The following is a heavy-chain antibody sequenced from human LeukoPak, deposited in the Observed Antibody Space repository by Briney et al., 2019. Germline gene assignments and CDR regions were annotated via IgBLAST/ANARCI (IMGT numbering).Heavy chain of an antibody. CDR3: ARTTVAGTIQY. J-gene: IGHJ1*01. CDR2: ISRTGTSI. Sequence: PGGSLRLFCAASGLTFSTFSMAWVRQAPGKGLEWVSYISRTGTSIHYADSMRGRFTISRDNTKSSLYLQMNNLRVEDTALYFCARTTVAGTIQYWGQGTLVSVSS. V-gene: IGHV3-21*01. CDR1: GLTFSTFS. D-gene: IGHD1-14*01.